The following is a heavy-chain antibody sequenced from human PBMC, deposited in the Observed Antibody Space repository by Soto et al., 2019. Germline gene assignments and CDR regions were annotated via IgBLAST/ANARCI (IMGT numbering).Heavy chain of an antibody. CDR1: GFTFSNAW. CDR2: IRGNTDGGTT. CDR3: ITRSGSSP. V-gene: IGHV3-15*01. Sequence: XESLRLSCAASGFTFSNAWMSWVRQAPGKGLEWVGRIRGNTDGGTTDYAAPVKGRFTISRDDSKNTLYLQMDSLKTEDTAVYYCITRSGSSPWGQGTLVTVSS. J-gene: IGHJ5*02. D-gene: IGHD6-6*01.